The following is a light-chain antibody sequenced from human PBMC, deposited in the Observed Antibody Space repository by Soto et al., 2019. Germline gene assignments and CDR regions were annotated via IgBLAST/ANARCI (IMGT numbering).Light chain of an antibody. CDR1: QSISKY. Sequence: DIQMIQSPSSLSASVGDRVTITCRASQSISKYLNWYRQKPGKAPKLLIYAASTLQSGVPSRFSGSESGTEFTLTISRLQPEDSATYYCQQSYNLKFTFGPGTKVDI. CDR2: AAS. J-gene: IGKJ3*01. CDR3: QQSYNLKFT. V-gene: IGKV1-39*01.